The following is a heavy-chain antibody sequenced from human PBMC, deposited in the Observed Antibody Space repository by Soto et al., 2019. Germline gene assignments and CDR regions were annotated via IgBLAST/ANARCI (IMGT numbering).Heavy chain of an antibody. J-gene: IGHJ4*02. Sequence: GGSLRLSCAASGFSFSVYSMNWVRQAPGEGLEWVSYINGRDGAINYVDSVKGRFTISIDIAKNSLYLQMNSLRDEDTAGYFCARDHLWAFDYWGQGVLVTVSS. CDR2: INGRDGAI. V-gene: IGHV3-48*02. CDR3: ARDHLWAFDY. D-gene: IGHD3-3*02. CDR1: GFSFSVYS.